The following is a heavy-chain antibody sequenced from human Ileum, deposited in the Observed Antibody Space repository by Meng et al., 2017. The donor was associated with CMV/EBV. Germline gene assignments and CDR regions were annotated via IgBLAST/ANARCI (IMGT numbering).Heavy chain of an antibody. D-gene: IGHD2-2*02. J-gene: IGHJ6*02. V-gene: IGHV3-20*04. CDR1: GFTFDDYG. CDR3: ARERWCSSTSCYIGRVDGMDV. Sequence: GGSLRLSCAGSGFTFDDYGMSWVRQAPGKGLEWVSGINWNGDSTGYADSVRGRFTISRDNAKNALYLQMNSLRAEDTALYYCARERWCSSTSCYIGRVDGMDVWGQGTTVTVSS. CDR2: INWNGDST.